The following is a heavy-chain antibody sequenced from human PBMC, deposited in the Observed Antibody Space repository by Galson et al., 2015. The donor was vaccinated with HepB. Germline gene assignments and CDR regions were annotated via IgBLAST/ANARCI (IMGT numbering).Heavy chain of an antibody. J-gene: IGHJ6*02. CDR1: GYTFISYG. Sequence: SVKVSCKASGYTFISYGISWVRQAPGQGLEWMGCITAYNGDTDYAQHLQGRLTMATDTSTSTAYMELRSLRSDDTAVYFCARARPRYSTFLYGMDVWGQGTTVTVSS. D-gene: IGHD5-12*01. V-gene: IGHV1-18*04. CDR3: ARARPRYSTFLYGMDV. CDR2: ITAYNGDT.